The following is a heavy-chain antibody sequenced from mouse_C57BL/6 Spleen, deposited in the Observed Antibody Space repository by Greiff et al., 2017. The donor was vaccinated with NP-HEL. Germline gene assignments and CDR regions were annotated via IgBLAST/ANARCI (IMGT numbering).Heavy chain of an antibody. D-gene: IGHD1-1*01. CDR2: IYPGDGDT. Sequence: VQLQQSGAELVKPGASVKISCKASGYAFSSYWMNWVKQRPGKGLEWIGQIYPGDGDTNYNGKFKGKATLTADKSSSTAYMQLSSLTSEDSAVYFCARRGSNHQAWFAYWGQGTLVTVSA. CDR3: ARRGSNHQAWFAY. V-gene: IGHV1-80*01. CDR1: GYAFSSYW. J-gene: IGHJ3*01.